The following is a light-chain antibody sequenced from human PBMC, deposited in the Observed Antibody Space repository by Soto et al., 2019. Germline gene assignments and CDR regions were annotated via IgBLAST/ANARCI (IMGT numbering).Light chain of an antibody. CDR3: MQSTQLPPT. CDR1: QSVGSK. Sequence: EIVMTQSPATLSVSPGGRATLSCRASQSVGSKLAWYQQKPGQAPRLLIYAASTRATGIPVRFSGSGSETEFTLTISRVETDDVGIYYCMQSTQLPPTFGQGTRLEIK. CDR2: AAS. J-gene: IGKJ5*01. V-gene: IGKV3-15*01.